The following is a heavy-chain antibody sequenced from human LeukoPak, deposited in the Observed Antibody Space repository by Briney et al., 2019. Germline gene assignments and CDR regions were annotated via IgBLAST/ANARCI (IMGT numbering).Heavy chain of an antibody. CDR2: INPSGGST. D-gene: IGHD4-23*01. CDR3: ARAETTVVTLGWFDP. CDR1: GYTFTSYY. V-gene: IGHV1-46*01. Sequence: GASVKVSCKASGYTFTSYYMHWVRQAPGQGLEWMGIINPSGGSTSYAQKFQGRVTMTRDTSTSTVYMELSSLRPEDTAVYYCARAETTVVTLGWFDPWGQGTLVTVSS. J-gene: IGHJ5*02.